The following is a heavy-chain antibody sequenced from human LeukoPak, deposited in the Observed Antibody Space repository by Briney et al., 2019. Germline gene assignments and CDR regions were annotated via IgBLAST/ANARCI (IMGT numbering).Heavy chain of an antibody. CDR2: IYYSGST. J-gene: IGHJ5*02. CDR1: GVSVSSGSYY. Sequence: SETLSLTCTVSGVSVSSGSYYWSWIRQPPGKGLEWIGYIYYSGSTNYNPSLKSRVTISVDTSKNQFSLKLSSVTAADTAVYYCARRVRGVIRNWFDPWGQGTLVTVSS. CDR3: ARRVRGVIRNWFDP. V-gene: IGHV4-61*01. D-gene: IGHD3-10*01.